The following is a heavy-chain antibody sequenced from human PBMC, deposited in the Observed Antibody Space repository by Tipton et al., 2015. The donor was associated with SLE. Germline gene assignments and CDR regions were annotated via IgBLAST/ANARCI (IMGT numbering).Heavy chain of an antibody. D-gene: IGHD2-2*01. J-gene: IGHJ4*02. CDR1: GGSISSYY. CDR3: ARVWGTGSRGVDY. V-gene: IGHV4-59*12. CDR2: VYSSGNT. Sequence: TLSLTCTVSGGSISSYYWSWIRQPPGKGLEWIGNVYSSGNTNYNPSLKSRVTISLDTSKNQFSLQLNSVTPEDTAVYYCARVWGTGSRGVDYWGQGTLVTVSS.